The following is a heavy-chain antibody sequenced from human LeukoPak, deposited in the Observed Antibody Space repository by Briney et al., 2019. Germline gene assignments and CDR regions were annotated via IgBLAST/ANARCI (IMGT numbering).Heavy chain of an antibody. V-gene: IGHV4-61*02. Sequence: SETLSLTCTVSGGSISSDRFYWTWVRQPAGKRPEWIGRVKSSNTNYNPSLKSRVNISVDTSTNQFSLKLSSLTAADTAVYYCARVPDWTYVPDYWGQGTLVTVSS. CDR1: GGSISSDRFY. CDR3: ARVPDWTYVPDY. D-gene: IGHD3-16*01. CDR2: VKSSNT. J-gene: IGHJ4*02.